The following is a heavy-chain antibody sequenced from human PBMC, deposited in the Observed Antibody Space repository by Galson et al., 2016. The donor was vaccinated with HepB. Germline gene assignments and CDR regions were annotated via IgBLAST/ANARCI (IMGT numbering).Heavy chain of an antibody. D-gene: IGHD5-24*01. CDR2: MCYSGST. J-gene: IGHJ4*02. CDR3: ARGDGYNLF. Sequence: SETLSLTCTVSGASINGYCWAWIRQPPGKGLEWVGYMCYSGSTNYSPSLKGRVTISVDTSKNQFSLKLSSVTAADTAVYYCARGDGYNLFWGQGTLVTVSS. V-gene: IGHV4-59*01. CDR1: GASINGYC.